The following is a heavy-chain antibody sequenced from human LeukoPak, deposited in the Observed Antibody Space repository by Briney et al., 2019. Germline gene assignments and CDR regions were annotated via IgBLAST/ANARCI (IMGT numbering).Heavy chain of an antibody. CDR3: KTRNFDY. J-gene: IGHJ4*02. CDR1: GFTCGDYA. V-gene: IGHV3-49*04. Sequence: GGSLRLSSTASGFTCGDYAMSLVRQAPGNGLEWVGFIRSKAYGGTTEYAASVKGRFTISRDDSKSIAYLQMNSLKTEDTAVYYCKTRNFDYWGQGTLVTVSS. D-gene: IGHD1-14*01. CDR2: IRSKAYGGTT.